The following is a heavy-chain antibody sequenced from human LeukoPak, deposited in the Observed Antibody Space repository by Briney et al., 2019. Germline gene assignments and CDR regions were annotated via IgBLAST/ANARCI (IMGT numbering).Heavy chain of an antibody. CDR3: ARGVRIAAAGLYYLDY. J-gene: IGHJ4*02. D-gene: IGHD6-13*01. CDR2: IYYSGST. CDR1: GGSISSYY. V-gene: IGHV4-59*08. Sequence: SETLSLTCTVSGGSISSYYWSWIRQPPGKGLEWIGYIYYSGSTNYNPSLKSRVTISVDTSKNQFSQKLSSVTAADTAVYYCARGVRIAAAGLYYLDYWGQGTLVTVSS.